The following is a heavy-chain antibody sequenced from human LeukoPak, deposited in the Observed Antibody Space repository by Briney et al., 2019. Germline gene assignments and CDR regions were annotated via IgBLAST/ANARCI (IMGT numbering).Heavy chain of an antibody. Sequence: SETLSLTCTVSGGSISGVVWSWSRQPPGGGRDYSGFIYDTGTPTNYNPLLKSRVTLSVDTSKNQFSLKLNSVTAADTAVYYCARLTKGEQWLAYYFDYWGQGALVTVSS. J-gene: IGHJ4*02. V-gene: IGHV4-59*08. CDR1: GGSISGVV. D-gene: IGHD6-19*01. CDR3: ARLTKGEQWLAYYFDY. CDR2: IYDTGTPT.